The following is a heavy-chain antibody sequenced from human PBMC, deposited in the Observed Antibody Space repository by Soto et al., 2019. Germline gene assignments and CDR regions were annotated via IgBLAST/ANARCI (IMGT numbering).Heavy chain of an antibody. D-gene: IGHD2-21*02. J-gene: IGHJ3*02. CDR1: GYTFTSYG. CDR2: ISAYNGNT. Sequence: ASVKVSCKASGYTFTSYGISWVRQAPGQGLEWMGWISAYNGNTNYAQKLQGRVTMTTDTSTSTAYMELRSLRSDDTAVYYCARDTSGGNSIPAFDIWCQATMVTLSS. V-gene: IGHV1-18*01. CDR3: ARDTSGGNSIPAFDI.